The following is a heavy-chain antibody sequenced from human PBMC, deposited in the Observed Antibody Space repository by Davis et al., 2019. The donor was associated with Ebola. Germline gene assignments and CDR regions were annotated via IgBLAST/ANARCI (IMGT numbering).Heavy chain of an antibody. CDR2: IVVGSGNT. CDR1: GFTFTSSA. D-gene: IGHD2-21*02. V-gene: IGHV1-58*02. J-gene: IGHJ5*02. Sequence: SVKVSCKASGFTFTSSAMQWVRQARGQRLEWIGWIVVGSGNTNYAQKFQERVTITRDMSTSTAYMELSSLRSEDTAVYYCARAYCGGDCYSGWFDPWGQGTLVTVSS. CDR3: ARAYCGGDCYSGWFDP.